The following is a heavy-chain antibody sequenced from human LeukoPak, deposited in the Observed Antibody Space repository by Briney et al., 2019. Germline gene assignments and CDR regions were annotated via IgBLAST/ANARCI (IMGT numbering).Heavy chain of an antibody. Sequence: GESLKISCKGSGYSFTSNWIGWLRRMPGKGWEGLGFIYPGDSDTRYSPSFQGQVTISADKSISTAYLQWSSLKASDTAMYYCARWVLSSGWAEGEDYWGQGTLVTVSS. V-gene: IGHV5-51*01. CDR3: ARWVLSSGWAEGEDY. J-gene: IGHJ4*02. CDR2: IYPGDSDT. D-gene: IGHD6-19*01. CDR1: GYSFTSNW.